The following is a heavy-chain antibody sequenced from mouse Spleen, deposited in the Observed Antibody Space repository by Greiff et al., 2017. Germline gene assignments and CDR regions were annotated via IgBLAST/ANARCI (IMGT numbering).Heavy chain of an antibody. CDR2: IYPGDGDT. CDR1: GYAFSSSW. D-gene: IGHD4-1*01. CDR3: ARLLGGAMDY. Sequence: QVQLKQSGPELVKPGASVKISCKASGYAFSSSWMNWVKQRPGKGLEWIGRIYPGDGDTNYNGKFKGKATLTADKSSSTAYMQLSSLTSEDSAVYFCARLLGGAMDYWGQGTSVTVSS. J-gene: IGHJ4*01. V-gene: IGHV1-82*01.